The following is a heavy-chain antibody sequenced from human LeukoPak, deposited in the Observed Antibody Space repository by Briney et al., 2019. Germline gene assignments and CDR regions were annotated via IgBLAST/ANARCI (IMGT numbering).Heavy chain of an antibody. Sequence: SETLSLTCAVYNGSFSGYYWSWIRQPPGKGLEWIGEINHSGSTHYNPSLKSRVTISVDTSKKQFSLKVRSVTAADTAVYYCARGRTYYYDSSGYYYVTEGAFDIWGQGTMVTVSS. CDR2: INHSGST. CDR3: ARGRTYYYDSSGYYYVTEGAFDI. D-gene: IGHD3-22*01. J-gene: IGHJ3*02. V-gene: IGHV4-34*01. CDR1: NGSFSGYY.